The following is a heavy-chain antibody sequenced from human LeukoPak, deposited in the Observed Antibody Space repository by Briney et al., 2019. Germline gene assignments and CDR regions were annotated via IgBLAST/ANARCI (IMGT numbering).Heavy chain of an antibody. CDR2: INSDWSST. CDR1: GFTFSSHW. D-gene: IGHD6-19*01. J-gene: IGHJ4*02. V-gene: IGHV3-74*01. CDR3: ARGWYRGVTFDY. Sequence: GGCLRLSRAASGFTFSSHWTHWVRQAPGKGLVWVSRINSDWSSTSYADSVKGRFTISRDNAKHTLYLEMNSLRAEDTAVYYWARGWYRGVTFDYWGQGTLVTVSS.